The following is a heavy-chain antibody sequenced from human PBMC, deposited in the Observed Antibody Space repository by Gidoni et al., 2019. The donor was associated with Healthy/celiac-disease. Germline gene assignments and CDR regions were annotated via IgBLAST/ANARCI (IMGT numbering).Heavy chain of an antibody. CDR2: IYYSGST. D-gene: IGHD3-3*01. CDR1: GGSISSGGYY. CDR3: ARDRGALLRSGYYTDDAFDI. Sequence: QVQLQESGPGLVKPSQTLSLTCTVSGGSISSGGYYWSWIRQPPGKGLEWIGYIYYSGSTYYNPSLKSRVTISVDTSKNQFSLKLSSVTAADTAVYYCARDRGALLRSGYYTDDAFDIWGQGTMVTVSS. V-gene: IGHV4-31*03. J-gene: IGHJ3*02.